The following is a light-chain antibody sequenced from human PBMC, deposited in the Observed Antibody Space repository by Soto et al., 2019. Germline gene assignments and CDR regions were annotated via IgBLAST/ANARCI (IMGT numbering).Light chain of an antibody. CDR2: GAS. CDR1: QSVSSGY. J-gene: IGKJ4*01. V-gene: IGKV3-20*01. Sequence: EMVLTQSPGTLSLSPGERATLSCRASQSVSSGYLAWYQQKPGQAPRLLIYGASSRATGIPDRFSGSGSGTDFTLTISRLEPEDFAVCYCQQYGSSPPFGGGTKVEIK. CDR3: QQYGSSPP.